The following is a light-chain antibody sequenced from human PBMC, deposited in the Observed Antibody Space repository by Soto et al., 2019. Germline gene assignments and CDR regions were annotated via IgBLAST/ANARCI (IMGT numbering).Light chain of an antibody. Sequence: DIQMTQYPATLPASVGDRVTITCRASQCIHNYLAWYQQKPGEAPKLLIYEAANLESGDPSRFSGSGTGTEFTLTNSSLQPDDFAPYYCQQSNNYPWTFGQGTRVEL. V-gene: IGKV1-5*03. CDR1: QCIHNY. CDR2: EAA. CDR3: QQSNNYPWT. J-gene: IGKJ1*01.